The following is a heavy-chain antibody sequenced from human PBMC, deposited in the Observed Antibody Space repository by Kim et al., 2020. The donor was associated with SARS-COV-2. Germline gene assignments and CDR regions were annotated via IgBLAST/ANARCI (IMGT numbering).Heavy chain of an antibody. V-gene: IGHV1-2*04. CDR3: ARDQYGDYQGGAFDI. CDR2: INPNSGGT. D-gene: IGHD4-17*01. CDR1: GYTFTGYY. Sequence: ASVKVSCKASGYTFTGYYMHWVRQAPGQGLEWMGWINPNSGGTNYAQKFQGWVTMTRDTSISTAYMELSRLRSDDTAVYYCARDQYGDYQGGAFDIWGQGTMVTVSS. J-gene: IGHJ3*02.